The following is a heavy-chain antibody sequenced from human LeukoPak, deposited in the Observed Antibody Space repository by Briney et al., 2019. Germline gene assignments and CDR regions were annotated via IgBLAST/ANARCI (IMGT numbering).Heavy chain of an antibody. V-gene: IGHV3-21*01. J-gene: IGHJ4*02. CDR3: ARGVGNYRYYFDS. Sequence: GGSLRLSCAASGFTFSSYAMNWIRQAPGKGLEWVASVSSSGAYIYYADLMEGRFTISRDNAKNSLILQMNSLRAEDTAVYYCARGVGNYRYYFDSWGQGTLVTVSS. CDR2: VSSSGAYI. CDR1: GFTFSSYA. D-gene: IGHD3-22*01.